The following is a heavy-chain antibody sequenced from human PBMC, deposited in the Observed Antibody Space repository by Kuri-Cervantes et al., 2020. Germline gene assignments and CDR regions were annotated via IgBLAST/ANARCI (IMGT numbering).Heavy chain of an antibody. Sequence: GGSLRLSCAASGFTFSSHAVTWVRQAPGKGLEWVSGISGSDGVTYYADSVKGRFTISRDNSKNTLYLQMNSLRAEDTAVYYCARGPDYDFWSGYHYGMDVWGQGTTVTVSS. J-gene: IGHJ6*02. CDR1: GFTFSSHA. CDR2: ISGSDGVT. V-gene: IGHV3-23*01. CDR3: ARGPDYDFWSGYHYGMDV. D-gene: IGHD3-3*01.